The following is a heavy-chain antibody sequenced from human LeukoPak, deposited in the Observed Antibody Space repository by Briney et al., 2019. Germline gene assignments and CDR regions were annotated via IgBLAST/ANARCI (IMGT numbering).Heavy chain of an antibody. CDR1: GYTFTSYD. V-gene: IGHV1-8*01. D-gene: IGHD6-13*01. CDR3: YGDRIVAAGDNWFDP. Sequence: GASVKVSCKASGYTFTSYDINGVRQATGQGVEWMGGMSPNSGNTGHEQKFQGRVTMTRNTSISTAYMELSSLRSEDTAVYYCYGDRIVAAGDNWFDPWGQGTLVTVSS. CDR2: MSPNSGNT. J-gene: IGHJ5*02.